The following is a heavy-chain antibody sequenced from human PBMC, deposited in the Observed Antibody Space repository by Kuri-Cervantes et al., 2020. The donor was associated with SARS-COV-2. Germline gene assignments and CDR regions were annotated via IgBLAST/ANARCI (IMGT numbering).Heavy chain of an antibody. CDR2: IGGSGGNT. J-gene: IGHJ5*02. Sequence: ETLSLTCAASGFTVSSNYMSWVRQAPGKGLEWVSGIGGSGGNTYYADSVTDRFTIARDNSKNPLYLQMTSLSAGNTAIYYCAKAGGIEIPAATNCFDPWGQGTLVTVSS. CDR1: GFTVSSNY. D-gene: IGHD2-2*01. CDR3: AKAGGIEIPAATNCFDP. V-gene: IGHV3-23*01.